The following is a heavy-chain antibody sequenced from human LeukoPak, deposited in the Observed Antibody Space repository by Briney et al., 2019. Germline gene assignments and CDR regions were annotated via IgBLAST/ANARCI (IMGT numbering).Heavy chain of an antibody. D-gene: IGHD6-19*01. CDR2: ISSSSSYI. Sequence: GGSLRLSCAASGFTFSCYSMNWVRQAPGKGLEWVSSISSSSSYIYYADSVKGRFTISRDNAKNSLYLQMNSLRAEDTAVYYCASCSSSGWYFPFDYWGQGTLVTVSS. CDR3: ASCSSSGWYFPFDY. V-gene: IGHV3-21*01. J-gene: IGHJ4*02. CDR1: GFTFSCYS.